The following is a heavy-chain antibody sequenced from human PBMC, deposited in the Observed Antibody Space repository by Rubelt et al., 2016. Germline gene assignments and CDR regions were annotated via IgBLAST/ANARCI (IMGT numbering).Heavy chain of an antibody. V-gene: IGHV6-1*01. D-gene: IGHD6-13*01. CDR2: TYYRSKWYN. J-gene: IGHJ4*02. Sequence: QSPSRGLEWLGRTYYRSKWYNDYAVSVKSRITINPDTSKNQFSLQLNSVTPEDTAVYYCARGDGIAAVWRYWGQGTRVTVSS. CDR3: ARGDGIAAVWRY.